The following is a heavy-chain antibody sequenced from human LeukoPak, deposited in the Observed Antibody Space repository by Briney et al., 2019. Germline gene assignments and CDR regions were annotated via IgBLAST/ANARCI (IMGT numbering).Heavy chain of an antibody. V-gene: IGHV5-51*01. Sequence: GESLRISCKGSGYSFASYWIGWVRQMPGKSLEWMGIIYAGDSDTRHSPSFQGQVTFSVDKSISTAYLQWSSLRASDTAMYYCARQWLVRTSPFDYWGQGTLVTVSS. J-gene: IGHJ4*02. CDR3: ARQWLVRTSPFDY. CDR1: GYSFASYW. D-gene: IGHD6-19*01. CDR2: IYAGDSDT.